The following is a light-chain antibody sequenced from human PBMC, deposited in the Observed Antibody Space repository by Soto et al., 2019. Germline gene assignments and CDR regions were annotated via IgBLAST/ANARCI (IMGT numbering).Light chain of an antibody. V-gene: IGKV1-5*01. CDR3: QQANSFPLT. Sequence: DIQMTQSPPTLSASVGDRVTITCRASQPISSWLAWYHQKPGKAPKLLIYDASNLESGVPSRFSGSGSGTEFTLTISSLQPEDFATYYCQQANSFPLTFGGGTKVDIK. J-gene: IGKJ4*01. CDR1: QPISSW. CDR2: DAS.